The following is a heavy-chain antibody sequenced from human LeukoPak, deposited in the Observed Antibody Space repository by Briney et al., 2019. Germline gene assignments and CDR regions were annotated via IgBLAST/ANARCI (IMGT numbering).Heavy chain of an antibody. CDR3: ARGRYPHTSSWYGDAFDI. D-gene: IGHD6-13*01. CDR2: ISGYNDNT. J-gene: IGHJ3*02. CDR1: GYTITSYG. Sequence: GASVKVSCKASGYTITSYGISWVRQAPGQGLEWMGWISGYNDNTNYAQNLQGRVTMTTDTSTSTAYMELRSLRSDDPAVYYCARGRYPHTSSWYGDAFDIWGQGTMVTVSS. V-gene: IGHV1-18*01.